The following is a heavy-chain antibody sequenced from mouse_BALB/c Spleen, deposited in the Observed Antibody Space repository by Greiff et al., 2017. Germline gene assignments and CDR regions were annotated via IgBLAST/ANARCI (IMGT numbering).Heavy chain of an antibody. J-gene: IGHJ4*01. D-gene: IGHD2-14*01. Sequence: VQLQQSGPGLVKPSQSLSLTCTVTGYSITSDYAWNWIRQFPGNKLEWMGYISYSGSTSYNPSLKSRISITRDTSKNQFFLQLNSVTTEDTATYYCARGRRYDYAMDYWGQGTSVTVSS. CDR2: ISYSGST. V-gene: IGHV3-2*02. CDR3: ARGRRYDYAMDY. CDR1: GYSITSDYA.